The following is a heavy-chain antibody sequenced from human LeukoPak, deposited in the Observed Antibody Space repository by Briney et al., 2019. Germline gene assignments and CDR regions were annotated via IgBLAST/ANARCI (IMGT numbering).Heavy chain of an antibody. J-gene: IGHJ3*02. CDR3: ACGVGATRLRAFDI. V-gene: IGHV4-34*01. D-gene: IGHD1-26*01. CDR1: GGSFSGYY. Sequence: SETLSLTCAVYGGSFSGYYWSWIRQPPGKGLEWIGEINHSRSTNYNPSLKSRVTISVDKSKNQFSLKLSSVTAADTAVYYCACGVGATRLRAFDIWGQGTMVTVSS. CDR2: INHSRST.